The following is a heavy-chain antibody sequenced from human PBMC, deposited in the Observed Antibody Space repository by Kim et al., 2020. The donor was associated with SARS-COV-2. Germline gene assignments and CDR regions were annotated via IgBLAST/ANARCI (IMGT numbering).Heavy chain of an antibody. CDR2: SSGRGDNT. CDR3: ASNVVVPAAIRPPCYYCYFAV. D-gene: IGHD2-2*02. J-gene: IGHJ6*03. V-gene: IGHV3-23*01. Sequence: GGSLRLSCAASGFTFSSDAMSWVRQAPGKGLEWVSASSGRGDNTFYADSVKGRFTISRDSSKNTMYLQMNSLRTEDTAIYFCASNVVVPAAIRPPCYYCYFAVSGTGNPGSVS. CDR1: GFTFSSDA.